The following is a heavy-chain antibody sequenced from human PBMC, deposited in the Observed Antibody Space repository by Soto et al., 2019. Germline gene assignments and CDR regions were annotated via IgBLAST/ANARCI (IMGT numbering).Heavy chain of an antibody. V-gene: IGHV4-34*01. CDR2: ITHGGST. Sequence: QVQLQQWGEGLLKPSETMFLTCAVYGGSFSGYYWCWIRQPPGKGLEWIGEITHGGSTNCHPSLKTRVTISVDTSKNQFSLKLSSVTAADTAVYYWARVQVTSFGVVIPRSVLFDPWGQGTLFTVSS. CDR1: GGSFSGYY. J-gene: IGHJ5*02. CDR3: ARVQVTSFGVVIPRSVLFDP. D-gene: IGHD3-3*01.